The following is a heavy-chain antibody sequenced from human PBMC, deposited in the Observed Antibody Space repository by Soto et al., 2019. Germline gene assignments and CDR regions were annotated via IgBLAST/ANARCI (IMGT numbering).Heavy chain of an antibody. CDR1: GFTFRSYA. J-gene: IGHJ4*01. D-gene: IGHD3-16*01. V-gene: IGHV3-23*01. CDR2: ISASGGST. CDR3: AKGADSGGFDY. Sequence: GGSLRLSCAASGFTFRSYAMSWVRQAPGKGLEWVLGISASGGSTYYADSVKGRLTISRENSKNTLYLQMNSLRAEDTAVYYCAKGADSGGFDYWGHGTQVTVYS.